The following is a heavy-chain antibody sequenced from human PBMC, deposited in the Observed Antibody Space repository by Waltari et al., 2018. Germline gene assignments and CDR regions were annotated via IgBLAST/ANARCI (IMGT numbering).Heavy chain of an antibody. Sequence: QVQLVQSGSELKKPGASVKVSCKASGYTFTSYAMNWVRQAPGQGLEWMARINTNPGNPTYAQGCTGRFVFSLDTAVSTAYLQISSLKAEDTAVYYCARGPPAYCGGDCYAFWGQGTLVTVSS. CDR2: INTNPGNP. CDR1: GYTFTSYA. J-gene: IGHJ4*02. V-gene: IGHV7-4-1*02. D-gene: IGHD2-21*01. CDR3: ARGPPAYCGGDCYAF.